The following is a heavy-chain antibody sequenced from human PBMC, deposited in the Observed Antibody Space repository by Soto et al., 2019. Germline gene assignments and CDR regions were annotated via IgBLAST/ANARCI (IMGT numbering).Heavy chain of an antibody. D-gene: IGHD3-10*01. CDR3: ARDDKGYYGSGSYLYWYFDL. CDR2: ISSSSSTI. Sequence: EVQLVESGGGLVQPGGSLRLSCAASGFTFSSHSMNWVRQAPGKGLEWVSYISSSSSTIYYADSVKGRFTISRDNAKNSLYLQMNSLRDEDTAVYYCARDDKGYYGSGSYLYWYFDLWGRGTLVTVSS. CDR1: GFTFSSHS. J-gene: IGHJ2*01. V-gene: IGHV3-48*02.